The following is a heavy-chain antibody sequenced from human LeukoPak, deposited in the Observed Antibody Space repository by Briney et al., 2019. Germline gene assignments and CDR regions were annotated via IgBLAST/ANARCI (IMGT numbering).Heavy chain of an antibody. V-gene: IGHV1-8*01. CDR1: GYTFTSYD. J-gene: IGHJ4*02. D-gene: IGHD4-17*01. Sequence: AASVKVSCKASGYTFTSYDINWVRQATGQGLEWMGWMNPNSGNTGYAQKFQGRVTMTRNTSISTAYMELSSLRSEDTAVYYCARAFEDHGDQSSDYWGQGTLVTVSS. CDR3: ARAFEDHGDQSSDY. CDR2: MNPNSGNT.